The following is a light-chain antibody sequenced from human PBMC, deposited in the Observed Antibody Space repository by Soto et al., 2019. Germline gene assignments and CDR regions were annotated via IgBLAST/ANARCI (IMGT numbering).Light chain of an antibody. CDR3: FPYGTLFT. Sequence: IVLTQSPGTLSLSPGERATLSCRASQSVSSTYLAWYQQKPGQAPRLLIYGASSRATGVPARFSGWGSGTECTLPISRLEPQDSSGYNCFPYGTLFTF. CDR2: GAS. V-gene: IGKV3-20*01. CDR1: QSVSSTY. J-gene: IGKJ5*01.